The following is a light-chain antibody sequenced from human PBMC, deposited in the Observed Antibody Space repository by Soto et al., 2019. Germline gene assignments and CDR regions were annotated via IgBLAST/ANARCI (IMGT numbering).Light chain of an antibody. CDR1: QSVRSNY. CDR2: GAS. V-gene: IGKV3-20*01. CDR3: QQYGSSPQT. Sequence: EIVLTQSPGTLSLSPGERATLSCRASQSVRSNYLAWYQHKPGQAPRLLIYGASSRATGIPDRFSGSGSGIDFTLIISRLEPEDFAVYYCQQYGSSPQTFGQGTKLEIK. J-gene: IGKJ2*01.